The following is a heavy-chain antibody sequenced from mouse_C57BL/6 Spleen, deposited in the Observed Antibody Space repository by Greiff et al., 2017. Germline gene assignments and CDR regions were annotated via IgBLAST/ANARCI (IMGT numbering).Heavy chain of an antibody. CDR3: ARGRIYYGNPYYAMDY. CDR2: IDPSDSYT. J-gene: IGHJ4*01. D-gene: IGHD2-1*01. CDR1: GYTFTSYW. Sequence: QVQLKQPGAELVKPGASVKLSCKASGYTFTSYWMQWVKQRPGQGLEWIGEIDPSDSYTNYNQKFKGKATLTVDTSSSTGYMQLSSLTSEDYAGYYCARGRIYYGNPYYAMDYWGQGTSVTVSS. V-gene: IGHV1-50*01.